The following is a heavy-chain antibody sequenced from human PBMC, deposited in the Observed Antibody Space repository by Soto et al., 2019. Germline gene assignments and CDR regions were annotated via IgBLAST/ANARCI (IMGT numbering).Heavy chain of an antibody. J-gene: IGHJ6*02. V-gene: IGHV1-69*02. CDR3: ARFRGSYGMDV. CDR1: GGTFSSYT. Sequence: QVQLVQSGAEVKKPGSSVKVSCKASGGTFSSYTISWVRQAPGQGLEWMGRIIPILGIPNYAQKFQGRVTINADKSTSTAYMELSSLRSEDTAVYYCARFRGSYGMDVWGQGTTFTVSS. CDR2: IIPILGIP. D-gene: IGHD3-10*01.